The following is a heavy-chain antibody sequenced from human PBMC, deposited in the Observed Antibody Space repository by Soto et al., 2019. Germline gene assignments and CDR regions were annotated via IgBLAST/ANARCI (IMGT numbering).Heavy chain of an antibody. V-gene: IGHV4-34*01. J-gene: IGHJ3*01. Sequence: SETLSLTCAFYCGSFIGYYWSWIRQPPGKGMEWIGEINQSGSTNYNPSLKSRVTISVDTSKNQFSLKLSSVTAADTAVYYCARRQHYSSSWYYSSSFDFSGPGTIGSVS. CDR2: INQSGST. D-gene: IGHD6-13*01. CDR1: CGSFIGYY. CDR3: ARRQHYSSSWYYSSSFDF.